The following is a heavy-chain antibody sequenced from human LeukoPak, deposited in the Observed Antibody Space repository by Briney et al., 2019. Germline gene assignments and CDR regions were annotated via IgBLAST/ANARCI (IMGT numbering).Heavy chain of an antibody. CDR2: IIPIFGTA. V-gene: IGHV1-69*05. D-gene: IGHD5-24*01. CDR3: ARRGDGYNQGYFDY. Sequence: GASVKVSCKASGYTFINYGISWVRQAPGQGLEWMGGIIPIFGTANYAQKFQGRVTITTDESTSTAYMELSSLRSEDTAVYYCARRGDGYNQGYFDYWGQGTLVTVSS. J-gene: IGHJ4*02. CDR1: GYTFINYG.